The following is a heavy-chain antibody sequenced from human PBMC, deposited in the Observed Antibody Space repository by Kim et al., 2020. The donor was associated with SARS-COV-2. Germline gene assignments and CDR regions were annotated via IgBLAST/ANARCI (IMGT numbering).Heavy chain of an antibody. CDR3: ASENTLRYFGWFTDSYYYGMDV. J-gene: IGHJ6*02. CDR1: GYTFTSYA. V-gene: IGHV7-4-1*02. Sequence: ASVKVSCKASGYTFTSYAMNWVRQAPGQGLEWMGWINTNTGNPTYAQGFTGRFVFSLDTSVNTAYLQISSLKAEDTAVYYCASENTLRYFGWFTDSYYYGMDVWGQGTTVTVSS. CDR2: INTNTGNP. D-gene: IGHD3-9*01.